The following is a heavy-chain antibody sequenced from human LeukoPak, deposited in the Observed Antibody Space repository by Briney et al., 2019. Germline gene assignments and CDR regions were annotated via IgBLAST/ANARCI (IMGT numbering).Heavy chain of an antibody. CDR1: GFIFHNYA. V-gene: IGHV3-21*01. Sequence: GGSLRLSCAASGFIFHNYAMSWVRQAPGKGLEWVSSISSSSGYIYYADSVKGRFTISRDNAKNSLYLQMNSLRAEDTAVYYCARDSITGTYWGQGTLVTVSS. CDR2: ISSSSGYI. CDR3: ARDSITGTY. D-gene: IGHD1-20*01. J-gene: IGHJ4*02.